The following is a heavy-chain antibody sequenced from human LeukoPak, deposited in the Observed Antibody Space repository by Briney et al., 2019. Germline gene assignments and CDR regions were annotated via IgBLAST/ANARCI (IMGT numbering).Heavy chain of an antibody. J-gene: IGHJ6*02. CDR3: ARLWAVYSNYYYGMDV. CDR1: GGSFSGYY. V-gene: IGHV4-34*01. CDR2: INHSGST. D-gene: IGHD6-13*01. Sequence: PSETLSLTCAVYGGSFSGYYWSWIRQPPGKGLEWIGEINHSGSTNYNPSLKSRVTISVDTSKNQFSLKLSSVTAADTAVYYCARLWAVYSNYYYGMDVWGQGTTVTVSS.